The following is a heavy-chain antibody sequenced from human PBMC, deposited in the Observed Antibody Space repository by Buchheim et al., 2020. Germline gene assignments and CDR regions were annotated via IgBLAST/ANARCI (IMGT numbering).Heavy chain of an antibody. CDR3: AREGREQPIDY. D-gene: IGHD1-26*01. CDR2: INRDGREK. Sequence: EVQLVESGGGLVQPGGSLRLSCAASGFTFSDYGMTWVRQAPGKGLEWVANINRDGREKNYVDSVKGRFTISRDNAKLSLNLQINSLRAEDTSVYYCAREGREQPIDYWGQGTL. V-gene: IGHV3-7*01. J-gene: IGHJ4*02. CDR1: GFTFSDYG.